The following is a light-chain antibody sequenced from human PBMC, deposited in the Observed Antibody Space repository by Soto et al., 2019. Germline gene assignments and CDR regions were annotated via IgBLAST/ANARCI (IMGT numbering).Light chain of an antibody. CDR2: TNN. J-gene: IGLJ3*02. CDR3: AAWDGSLNAWV. Sequence: QSVLTQPPSASGSPGQRDIISCSGSSSNIGSNAVNWYQQLPGTAPKLLIYTNNQRPSGVPDRFSGSKSGTSASLAISGLQSEDEADYYCAAWDGSLNAWVFGGGTKLTVL. V-gene: IGLV1-44*01. CDR1: SSNIGSNA.